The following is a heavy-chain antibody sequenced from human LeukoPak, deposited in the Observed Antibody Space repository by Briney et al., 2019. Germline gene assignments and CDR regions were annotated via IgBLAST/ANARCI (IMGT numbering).Heavy chain of an antibody. J-gene: IGHJ5*02. CDR2: IYHSGST. V-gene: IGHV4-31*03. CDR3: ARAGGITMDREWFDP. D-gene: IGHD3-10*01. Sequence: SETLSLTCTVSGGSISSGGYSWSWIRQHPGKGLEWIGFIYHSGSTYYNLSLRSRVTISIDTSKNQFSLKLSSVTAADTAVYYCARAGGITMDREWFDPWGQGTLVTASS. CDR1: GGSISSGGYS.